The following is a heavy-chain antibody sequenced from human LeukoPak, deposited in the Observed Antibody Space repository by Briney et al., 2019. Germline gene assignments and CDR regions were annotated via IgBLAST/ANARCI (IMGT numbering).Heavy chain of an antibody. CDR2: IKSDGSEK. D-gene: IGHD2-2*01. J-gene: IGHJ4*02. Sequence: GGSLRLSCAASGLTFSTYWMSWARQAPGKALEWVANIKSDGSEKNFVDSVRGRFTISRDNAKNSLYLQMSSLRAEDTAVYYCASQTSAKGFDYWGQGTLVTVSS. CDR3: ASQTSAKGFDY. CDR1: GLTFSTYW. V-gene: IGHV3-7*03.